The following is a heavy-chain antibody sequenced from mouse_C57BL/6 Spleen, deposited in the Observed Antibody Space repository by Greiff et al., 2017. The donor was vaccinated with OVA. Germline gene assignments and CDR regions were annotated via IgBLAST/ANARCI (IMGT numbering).Heavy chain of an antibody. CDR2: ISSGSSTI. V-gene: IGHV5-17*01. CDR3: ARDYDYDRGVYYFDY. Sequence: EVMLVESGGGLVKPGGSLKLSCAASGFTFSDYGMHWVRQAPEKGLEWVAYISSGSSTIYYADTVKGRFTISRDNAKNTLFLQMTSLRSEDTAMYYCARDYDYDRGVYYFDYWGKGTTLTVSS. J-gene: IGHJ2*01. CDR1: GFTFSDYG. D-gene: IGHD2-4*01.